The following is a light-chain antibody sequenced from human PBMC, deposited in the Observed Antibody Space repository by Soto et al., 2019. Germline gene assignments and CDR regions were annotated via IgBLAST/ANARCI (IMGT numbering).Light chain of an antibody. J-gene: IGKJ4*01. CDR2: DAS. CDR1: QSVSSL. CDR3: QQRSNWPLT. Sequence: EIVLTQSPATLSLSPGERATLSCRASQSVSSLLAWYQQKSGQPPRLLVSDASKRATGVPARFSGSGSGTDVTLIISSLEPEDFAVYYCQQRSNWPLTFGGGTKVEIK. V-gene: IGKV3-11*01.